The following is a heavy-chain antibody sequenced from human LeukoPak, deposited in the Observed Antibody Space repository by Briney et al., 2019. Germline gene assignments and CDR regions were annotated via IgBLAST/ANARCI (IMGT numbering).Heavy chain of an antibody. CDR2: ISYDGSNK. J-gene: IGHJ4*02. V-gene: IGHV3-30*18. CDR1: GFTFSSYG. D-gene: IGHD1-26*01. CDR3: AKDRRYSGSYYGGYFDY. Sequence: AGGSLRLSCAASGFTFSSYGMHWVRQAPGKGLEWVAVISYDGSNKYYADSVKGRFTISRDNSKNTLYLQMNSLRAEDTAVYYCAKDRRYSGSYYGGYFDYWGQGTLVTVSS.